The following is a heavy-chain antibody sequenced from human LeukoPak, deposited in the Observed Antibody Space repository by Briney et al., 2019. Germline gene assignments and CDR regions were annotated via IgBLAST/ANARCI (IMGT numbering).Heavy chain of an antibody. CDR1: GFTFSSYS. V-gene: IGHV3-21*04. D-gene: IGHD2-15*01. CDR2: ISSSSSYI. J-gene: IGHJ4*02. CDR3: ARLIGVVAATYFDY. Sequence: PGGSLRLSCAASGFTFSSYSMNWVRQAPGKGLEWVSSISSSSSYIYYADSVKGRFTISRDNAKNSLYLQMNSLRAEDTAVYYCARLIGVVAATYFDYRGQGTLVTVSS.